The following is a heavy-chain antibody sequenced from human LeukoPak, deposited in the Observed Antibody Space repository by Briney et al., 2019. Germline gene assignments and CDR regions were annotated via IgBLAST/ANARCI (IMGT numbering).Heavy chain of an antibody. Sequence: ASVKVSCKASGYTLTQLSMHSVRQAPGKGLEWMGGFDPEDGETIYAQKFQGRVTMTEDTSTDTAYMELSSLRSEDTAVYYCATDPGGDWGQGTLVTVSS. CDR2: FDPEDGET. V-gene: IGHV1-24*01. CDR3: ATDPGGD. CDR1: GYTLTQLS. J-gene: IGHJ4*02. D-gene: IGHD3-16*01.